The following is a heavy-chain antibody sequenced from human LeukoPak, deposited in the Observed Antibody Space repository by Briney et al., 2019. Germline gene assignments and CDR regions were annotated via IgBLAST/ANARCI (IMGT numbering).Heavy chain of an antibody. CDR2: IYYNGIT. V-gene: IGHV4-31*03. CDR1: GGTMSSGYYY. Sequence: PSQTLSLTCTVSGGTMSSGYYYWSWIRQHPGKGLEWIAYIYYNGITYYNPSLKSRVTISVDTSKNQFSLRLSSVTAADTAIYYCARGDSGGYYNFDYWGQGTLVTISS. J-gene: IGHJ4*02. D-gene: IGHD3-22*01. CDR3: ARGDSGGYYNFDY.